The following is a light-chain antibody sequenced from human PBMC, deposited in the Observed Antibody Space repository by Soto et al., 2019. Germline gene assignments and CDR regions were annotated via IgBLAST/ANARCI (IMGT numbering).Light chain of an antibody. CDR2: DAS. Sequence: EIVLTQSPGTLSFSPGARATLSCRASQSVSSSYLAWYQQKPGQAPRLLIYDASSRATGIPDRFSGGGSGTDFTLTISRLEPEDFAVYYCQQFSSYPLTFGGGTKVDIK. J-gene: IGKJ4*01. CDR3: QQFSSYPLT. CDR1: QSVSSSY. V-gene: IGKV3-20*01.